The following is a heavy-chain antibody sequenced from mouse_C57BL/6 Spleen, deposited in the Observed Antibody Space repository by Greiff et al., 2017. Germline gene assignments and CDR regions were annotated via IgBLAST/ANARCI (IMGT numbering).Heavy chain of an antibody. D-gene: IGHD2-3*01. CDR1: GFTFSDYY. CDR3: AREALYDGYYVGFDY. CDR2: INYDGSST. Sequence: EVQRVESEGGLVQPGSSMKLSCTASGFTFSDYYMAWVRQVPEKGLEWVANINYDGSSTYYLDSLKSRFIISRDNAKNILYLQMSSLKSEDTATYYCAREALYDGYYVGFDYWGQGTTLTVSS. J-gene: IGHJ2*01. V-gene: IGHV5-16*01.